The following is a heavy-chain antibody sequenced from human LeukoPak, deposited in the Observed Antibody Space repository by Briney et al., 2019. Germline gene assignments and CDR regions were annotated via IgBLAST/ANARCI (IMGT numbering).Heavy chain of an antibody. Sequence: SETLSLTCTVSGGSISSHYWSWVRQPPGKGLEWIGYMYDTVNTKDNPSLTGRLTLSADTSKNQLSLRLGSVTAADTAVYYCATIKRGYPYGYFDFWGQGILVTVSS. D-gene: IGHD5-18*01. J-gene: IGHJ4*02. CDR2: MYDTVNT. CDR3: ATIKRGYPYGYFDF. V-gene: IGHV4-59*11. CDR1: GGSISSHY.